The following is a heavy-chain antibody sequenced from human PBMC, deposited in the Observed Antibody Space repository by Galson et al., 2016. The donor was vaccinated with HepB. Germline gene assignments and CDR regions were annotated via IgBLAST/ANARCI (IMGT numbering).Heavy chain of an antibody. CDR1: GFIVSSHY. J-gene: IGHJ4*02. CDR3: ARDPGRIAAAGHLDS. D-gene: IGHD6-13*01. V-gene: IGHV3-53*01. CDR2: IYSGGAT. Sequence: SLRLSCAASGFIVSSHYMNWVRQAPGKGLEWVSIIYSGGATYYADSVKGRFTISRDNPKNTVYLQMNSLRDEDTAVHYCARDPGRIAAAGHLDSWGQGTLVTVSS.